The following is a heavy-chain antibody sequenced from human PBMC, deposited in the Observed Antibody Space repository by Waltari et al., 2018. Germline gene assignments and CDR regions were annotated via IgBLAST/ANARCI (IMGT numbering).Heavy chain of an antibody. V-gene: IGHV3-53*01. CDR3: ARGANSGSYYTTYYFDY. J-gene: IGHJ4*02. CDR2: FYSGGST. D-gene: IGHD1-26*01. CDR1: GFPVSSNY. Sequence: EVQLVESGGGLIQPGGSLRLSCAASGFPVSSNYMSWVRPAPGKGLEWVSVFYSGGSTYFADSVKGRFTISRDNSKNTLYLQMNSLRAEDTAVYYCARGANSGSYYTTYYFDYWGQGTLVTVSS.